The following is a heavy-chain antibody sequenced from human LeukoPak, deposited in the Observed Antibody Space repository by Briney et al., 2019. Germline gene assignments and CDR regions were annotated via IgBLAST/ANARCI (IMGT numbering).Heavy chain of an antibody. CDR2: INHSGST. J-gene: IGHJ4*02. CDR3: ARGIIDWSSTKYYFDY. D-gene: IGHD3-16*02. CDR1: GFTFSSYS. V-gene: IGHV4-34*01. Sequence: PGGSLRLSCAASGFTFSSYSMNWIRQPPGKGLEWIGEINHSGSTNYNPSLKSRVTISVDTSKNQFSLKLSSVTAADTAVYYCARGIIDWSSTKYYFDYWGQGTLVTVSS.